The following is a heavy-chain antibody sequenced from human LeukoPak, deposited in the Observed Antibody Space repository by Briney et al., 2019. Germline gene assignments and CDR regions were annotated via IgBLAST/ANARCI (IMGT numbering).Heavy chain of an antibody. CDR2: ISGSGTST. Sequence: GGSLRLSCAASGFTFSTSAMNWVRQAPGKGLEWVSGISGSGTSTYYADSVKGRFTISRDNSESTLFLQMNSLRAEDTAVYYCAKPNWNPESDWFDPWGQGTLVTVSS. V-gene: IGHV3-23*01. CDR3: AKPNWNPESDWFDP. D-gene: IGHD1-1*01. J-gene: IGHJ5*02. CDR1: GFTFSTSA.